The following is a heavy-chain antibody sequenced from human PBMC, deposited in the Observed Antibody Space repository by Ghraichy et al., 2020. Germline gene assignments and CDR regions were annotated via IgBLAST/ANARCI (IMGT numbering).Heavy chain of an antibody. V-gene: IGHV4-59*08. CDR1: NDSITNYY. CDR2: VYYSGST. D-gene: IGHD1-26*01. J-gene: IGHJ3*02. Sequence: GSLRLSCTVSNDSITNYYWTWIRQPPGKGLEWIAYVYYSGSTNYNPSLNSRVTMSVDTSKNQFSLKLSSVTAADTAVYYCARWDFLRLRDIWGQGTIVTVSS. CDR3: ARWDFLRLRDI.